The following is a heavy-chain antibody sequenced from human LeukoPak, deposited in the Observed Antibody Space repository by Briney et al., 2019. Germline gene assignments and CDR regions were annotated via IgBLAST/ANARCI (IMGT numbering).Heavy chain of an antibody. V-gene: IGHV4-38-2*02. CDR2: IYHSQST. D-gene: IGHD3-22*01. J-gene: IGHJ3*02. Sequence: PSETLSLTCIVSAYSISSGYYWGWIRQPPGKGLEWIGSIYHSQSTYYNPSLKSRVTISIDTSKNQFSLKLSSVTAADTAVYYCARARNYYDSSDYYYEGDAFDIWGQGTMVTVSS. CDR3: ARARNYYDSSDYYYEGDAFDI. CDR1: AYSISSGYY.